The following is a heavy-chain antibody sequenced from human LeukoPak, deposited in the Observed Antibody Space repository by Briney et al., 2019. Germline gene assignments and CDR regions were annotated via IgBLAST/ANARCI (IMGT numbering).Heavy chain of an antibody. J-gene: IGHJ6*03. V-gene: IGHV3-48*04. CDR1: GFTFSSYS. CDR3: ARQFSGYYEYYYYYYMDV. Sequence: PGGSLRLSCAASGFTFSSYSMNWVRQAPGKGLEWVSYISSSGSIIYYADSVKGRFTISRDNAKNSLYLQMNSLRAEDTAVYYCARQFSGYYEYYYYYYMDVWGKGTTVTISS. D-gene: IGHD5-12*01. CDR2: ISSSGSII.